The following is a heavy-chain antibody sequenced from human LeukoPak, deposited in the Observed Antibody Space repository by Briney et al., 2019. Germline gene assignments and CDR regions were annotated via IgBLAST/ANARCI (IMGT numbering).Heavy chain of an antibody. Sequence: PGGSLRLSCAASGFTFSSYWMHSVRQAPGKGLVWVSRIKSDGSRRYADSVKGRFTVSRDNAKNTVSLQMNSLRAEDTGVYYCARAPSEIGGYYPEYFRHWGQGTLVIVSS. CDR1: GFTFSSYW. CDR3: ARAPSEIGGYYPEYFRH. CDR2: IKSDGSR. J-gene: IGHJ1*01. D-gene: IGHD3-22*01. V-gene: IGHV3-74*01.